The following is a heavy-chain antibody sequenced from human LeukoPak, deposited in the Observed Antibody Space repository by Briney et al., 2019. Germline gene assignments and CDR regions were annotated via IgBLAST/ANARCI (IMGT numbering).Heavy chain of an antibody. D-gene: IGHD6-19*01. CDR1: GYSFTSYW. Sequence: GESLKISCKGSGYSFTSYWIGWVRQMPGKGLEWMGIIYPGDSETRYSPSFQGHVTISVDKFISTAYLEWSSLEASDTAMYYCATTTDSSGWYRGFDPWGQGTLVTVSS. J-gene: IGHJ5*02. CDR3: ATTTDSSGWYRGFDP. V-gene: IGHV5-51*01. CDR2: IYPGDSET.